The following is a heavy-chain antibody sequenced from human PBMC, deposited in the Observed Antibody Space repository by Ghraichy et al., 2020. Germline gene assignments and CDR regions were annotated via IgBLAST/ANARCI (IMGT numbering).Heavy chain of an antibody. V-gene: IGHV3-74*01. J-gene: IGHJ4*02. CDR1: GFAFSDHW. CDR2: TNTDGSSR. D-gene: IGHD2-15*01. Sequence: GGSLRLSCEASGFAFSDHWMHWVRQAPGKGLVWVSRTNTDGSSRSYADSVQGRFTISRDNANHMLYLQMSSLRVEDTAVYYYVRQATGGYAPGDYWGQGTLVAVSS. CDR3: VRQATGGYAPGDY.